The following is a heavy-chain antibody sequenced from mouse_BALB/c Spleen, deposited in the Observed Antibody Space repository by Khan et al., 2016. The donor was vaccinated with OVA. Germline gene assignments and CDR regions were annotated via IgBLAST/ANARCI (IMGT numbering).Heavy chain of an antibody. Sequence: EVKLLESGPGLVKPSQSLSLTCTVTGYSITSGYAWNWIRQFPGNKLEWMGYISNSGVTSYTPSLKSRTSITRDPSKTQFFLQLKSVTTEDTATYSCARGNYYGYYFYYWGQGTTLTVSS. CDR1: GYSITSGYA. CDR2: ISNSGVT. D-gene: IGHD1-1*01. CDR3: ARGNYYGYYFYY. V-gene: IGHV3-2*02. J-gene: IGHJ2*01.